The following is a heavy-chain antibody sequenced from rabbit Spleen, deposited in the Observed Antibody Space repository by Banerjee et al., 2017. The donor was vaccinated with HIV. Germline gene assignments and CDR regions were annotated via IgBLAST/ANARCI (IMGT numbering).Heavy chain of an antibody. J-gene: IGHJ4*01. Sequence: QEQLVESGGGLVQPEGSLTLTCTASGFSFSSSYYMCWVRQAPGKGLEWIACMYVGSGGSTAYASWAKGRFTISKTSSTTVTLQMTSLTAADTATYFCARDFDGGDAGYGPFGLWGPGTLVTVS. V-gene: IGHV1S45*01. CDR2: MYVGSGGST. CDR1: GFSFSSSYY. D-gene: IGHD4-2*01. CDR3: ARDFDGGDAGYGPFGL.